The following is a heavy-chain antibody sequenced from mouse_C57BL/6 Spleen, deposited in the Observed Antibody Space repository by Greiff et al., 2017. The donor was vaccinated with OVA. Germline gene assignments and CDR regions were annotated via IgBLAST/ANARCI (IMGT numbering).Heavy chain of an antibody. D-gene: IGHD2-3*01. CDR2: IRSKSNNYAT. J-gene: IGHJ4*01. Sequence: EAGGGLVQPKGSLKLSCAASGFSFNTYAMNWVRQAPGKGLEWVARIRSKSNNYATYYADSVKDRFTISRDDSESMLYLQMNNLKTEDTAMYYCVRHEYDGYYVPYAMDYWGQGTSVTVSS. V-gene: IGHV10-1*01. CDR1: GFSFNTYA. CDR3: VRHEYDGYYVPYAMDY.